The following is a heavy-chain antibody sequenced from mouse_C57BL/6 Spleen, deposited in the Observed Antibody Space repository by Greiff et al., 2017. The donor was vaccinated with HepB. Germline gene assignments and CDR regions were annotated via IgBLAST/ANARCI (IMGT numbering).Heavy chain of an antibody. J-gene: IGHJ4*01. D-gene: IGHD4-1*01. CDR1: GYTFTDYE. Sequence: VKLMESGAELVRPGASVTLSCKASGYTFTDYEMHWVKQTPVHGLEWIGAIDPETGGTAYNQKFKGKAILTADKSSSTAYMELRSLTSEDSAVYYCTRSQANWDFYAMDYWGQGTSVTVSS. CDR3: TRSQANWDFYAMDY. V-gene: IGHV1-15*01. CDR2: IDPETGGT.